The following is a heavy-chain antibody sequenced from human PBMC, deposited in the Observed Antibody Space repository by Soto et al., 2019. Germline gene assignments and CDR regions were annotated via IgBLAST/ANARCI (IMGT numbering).Heavy chain of an antibody. D-gene: IGHD4-4*01. V-gene: IGHV1-18*01. CDR1: GYTFTSYG. Sequence: GASVKVSCKASGYTFTSYGISWVRQAPGQGLEWMGWISAYNGNTNYAQKLQGRVTMTTDTSTSTAYMELRSLRSEDTAVYYCARVIETTVIFGDLYYYGMDVWGQGTTVTVSS. CDR2: ISAYNGNT. CDR3: ARVIETTVIFGDLYYYGMDV. J-gene: IGHJ6*02.